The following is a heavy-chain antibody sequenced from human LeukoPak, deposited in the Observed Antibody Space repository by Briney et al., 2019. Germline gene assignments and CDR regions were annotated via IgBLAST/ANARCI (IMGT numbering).Heavy chain of an antibody. Sequence: GGSLRLSCAAPGLTVSSNYMSWVRQAPGKGLEWVSVIYTDGRTFYAGSVKGRFTISRDSSKNTVYLQMNSLRVDDTAVYYCARGNYGDDSYYFDYWGRGALVTVSS. CDR2: IYTDGRT. D-gene: IGHD4-17*01. V-gene: IGHV3-53*01. J-gene: IGHJ4*02. CDR1: GLTVSSNY. CDR3: ARGNYGDDSYYFDY.